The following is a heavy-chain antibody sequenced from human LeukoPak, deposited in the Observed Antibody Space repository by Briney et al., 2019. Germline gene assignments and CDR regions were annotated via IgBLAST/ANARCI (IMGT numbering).Heavy chain of an antibody. D-gene: IGHD4-17*01. V-gene: IGHV4-34*01. J-gene: IGHJ2*01. Sequence: LKPSETLSLTCAVYGGSFSGYYWNWIRQPPEKGLEWIGEINQSGSINYNPSLKSRVTTSVDTSKNQFSLKLSSVTAADTAVYYCARGSYGDYGFKHWYFDLWGRGTLVTVSS. CDR2: INQSGSI. CDR1: GGSFSGYY. CDR3: ARGSYGDYGFKHWYFDL.